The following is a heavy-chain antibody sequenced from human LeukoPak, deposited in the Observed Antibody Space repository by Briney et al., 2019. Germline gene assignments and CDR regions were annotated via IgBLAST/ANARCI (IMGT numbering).Heavy chain of an antibody. V-gene: IGHV5-51*01. D-gene: IGHD3-22*01. CDR2: IYPGDSDT. J-gene: IGHJ4*02. CDR3: ARQISQTYYDSSGYSDY. Sequence: GESLKISCKGSGYSFTSYWIGWVRQMPGKGLEWMGIIYPGDSDTRYSPSFQGQVTISADKSISTAYLQWSSLKASDTAMYYCARQISQTYYDSSGYSDYWGQGTLVTVSS. CDR1: GYSFTSYW.